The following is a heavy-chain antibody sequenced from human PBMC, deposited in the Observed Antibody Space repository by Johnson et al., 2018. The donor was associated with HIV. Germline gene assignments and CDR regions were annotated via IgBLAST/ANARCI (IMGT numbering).Heavy chain of an antibody. CDR2: INWNGGST. CDR1: GFTFEDYD. CDR3: ARALVEYSSSGAFDI. V-gene: IGHV3-20*04. D-gene: IGHD6-6*01. J-gene: IGHJ3*02. Sequence: QLVESGGSVVRPGGSLRLSCAASGFTFEDYDMNWVRQAPGKGLEWVSRINWNGGSTEYPDSVRGRFTISRDNGKKSLYLQINSLGAEDKAFYYCARALVEYSSSGAFDIWGQGTMVTVSS.